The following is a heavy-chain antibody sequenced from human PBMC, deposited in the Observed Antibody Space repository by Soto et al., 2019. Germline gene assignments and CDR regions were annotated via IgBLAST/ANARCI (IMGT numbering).Heavy chain of an antibody. D-gene: IGHD3-9*01. Sequence: EVQLVESGGGLVQPGGSLRLSCAASGFTVSSNYVSWVRQAPGKGLEWVSVIYSGGSTYYADSVKGRFTISRHNSKNTLYLQMNSLRAEDTAVYYCARAHGGYDILTGYPLLRGGMDVWGQGTTVTVSS. CDR2: IYSGGST. V-gene: IGHV3-53*04. CDR3: ARAHGGYDILTGYPLLRGGMDV. J-gene: IGHJ6*02. CDR1: GFTVSSNY.